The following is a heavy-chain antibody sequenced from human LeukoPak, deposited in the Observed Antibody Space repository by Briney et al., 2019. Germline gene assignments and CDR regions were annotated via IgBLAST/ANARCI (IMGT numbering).Heavy chain of an antibody. D-gene: IGHD6-13*01. CDR3: VRTFQGSWPYYYSYMDV. CDR1: GFPFSTFW. Sequence: GGTLRLSCAASGFPFSTFWMHWVRQAPGKGLVWVSLINPDGSGTNYADSVEGRFTISRDNANNTLYLHMNSLRTEDTAVYYCVRTFQGSWPYYYSYMDVWGKGTTVIVSS. J-gene: IGHJ6*03. V-gene: IGHV3-74*01. CDR2: INPDGSGT.